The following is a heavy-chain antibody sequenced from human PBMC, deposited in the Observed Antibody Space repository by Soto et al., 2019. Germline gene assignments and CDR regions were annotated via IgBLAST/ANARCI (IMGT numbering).Heavy chain of an antibody. J-gene: IGHJ4*02. D-gene: IGHD5-12*01. V-gene: IGHV3-15*01. CDR1: GFTFSNAW. CDR3: TTESGGYEPSFDY. Sequence: EVQLVESGGGLVKPGGSLRLSCAASGFTFSNAWMSWVRQAPGKGLEWVGRIKSKTDGGTTDYAAPVKGRFTISRDDSKNTLYLQMNSLKTEDTAVYYCTTESGGYEPSFDYWGQGTLVTVSS. CDR2: IKSKTDGGTT.